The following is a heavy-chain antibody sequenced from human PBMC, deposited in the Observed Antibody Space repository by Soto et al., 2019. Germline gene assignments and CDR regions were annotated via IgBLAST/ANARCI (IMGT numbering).Heavy chain of an antibody. CDR2: FDPEDGET. CDR1: GYTLTELS. CDR3: ATVVRGVSSIYFDY. J-gene: IGHJ4*02. Sequence: ASVKVSWKVSGYTLTELSMHWVRQAPGKGLEWMGGFDPEDGETIYAQKFQGRVTMTEDTSTDTAYMELSSLRSEDTAVYYCATVVRGVSSIYFDYWGQGTLVTVS. V-gene: IGHV1-24*01. D-gene: IGHD3-10*01.